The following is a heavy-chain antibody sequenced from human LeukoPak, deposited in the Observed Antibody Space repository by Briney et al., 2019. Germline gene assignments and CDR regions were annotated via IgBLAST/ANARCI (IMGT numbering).Heavy chain of an antibody. CDR2: INPNSGGT. V-gene: IGHV1-2*02. J-gene: IGHJ3*02. CDR1: GYTFTSYG. D-gene: IGHD3-10*01. CDR3: ARTLPLVPEGGYGSRAFDI. Sequence: ATVTVTCRASGYTFTSYGISWGGQAPGQGVEWMGGINPNSGGTNYEQTFQGRVTMTRDTSISTDYMEMSKLRADATAAYYCARTLPLVPEGGYGSRAFDIWGQGTMVTVSS.